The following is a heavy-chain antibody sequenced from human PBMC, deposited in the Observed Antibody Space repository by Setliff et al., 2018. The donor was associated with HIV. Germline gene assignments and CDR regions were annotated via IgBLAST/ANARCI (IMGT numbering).Heavy chain of an antibody. D-gene: IGHD4-4*01. J-gene: IGHJ6*03. V-gene: IGHV4-59*11. CDR1: GDSMSRHY. Sequence: SETLSLTCTVSGDSMSRHYWSWIRQPPGKGLEWIGYIYDSGSTNYNPSLKSRVTISVDTSKNQFSLKLRSVTAADTAVYYCARGLNDYTNPSYMDVWGKGTTVTVSS. CDR2: IYDSGST. CDR3: ARGLNDYTNPSYMDV.